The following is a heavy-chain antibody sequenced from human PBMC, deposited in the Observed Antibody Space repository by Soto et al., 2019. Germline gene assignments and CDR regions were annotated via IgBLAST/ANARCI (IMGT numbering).Heavy chain of an antibody. J-gene: IGHJ6*02. D-gene: IGHD2-2*02. CDR3: ARSIGYCSSTSCYTPSWRYGMDV. Sequence: SETLSLTCTVSGGSISSYYWSWIRQPPGKGLEWIGYIYYSGSTNYNPSLKSRVTISVDTSKNQFSLKLSSVTAADTAVYYCARSIGYCSSTSCYTPSWRYGMDVWGQGTTVTVSS. CDR2: IYYSGST. CDR1: GGSISSYY. V-gene: IGHV4-59*01.